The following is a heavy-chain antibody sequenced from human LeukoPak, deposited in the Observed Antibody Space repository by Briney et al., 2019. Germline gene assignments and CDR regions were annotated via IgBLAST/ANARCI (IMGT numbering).Heavy chain of an antibody. D-gene: IGHD2-15*01. J-gene: IGHJ4*02. Sequence: SETLSLTCGVYGGSFTGYYWSWIRQPPGKGLEWIGYIYYSGSTNYNPSLKSRVTISVDTSKNQFSLKLSSVTAADTAVYYCARDLCSGGSCYLDYWGQGTLVTVSS. CDR2: IYYSGST. V-gene: IGHV4-59*01. CDR1: GGSFTGYY. CDR3: ARDLCSGGSCYLDY.